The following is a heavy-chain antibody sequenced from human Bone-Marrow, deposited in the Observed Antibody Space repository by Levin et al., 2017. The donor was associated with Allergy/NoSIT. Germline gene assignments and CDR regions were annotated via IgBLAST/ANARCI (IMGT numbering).Heavy chain of an antibody. J-gene: IGHJ4*02. V-gene: IGHV4-39*01. CDR1: GASISPSGYY. CDR3: ATSLHNNPC. Sequence: PSETLSLTCTVSGASISPSGYYWGWIRQPPGKGPEWIASVHYSGRTYYSPSLKSRVTVSVDTSKNQYSLSLNSVNAADTAVYYCATSLHNNPCWGQGILVAVSS. CDR2: VHYSGRT. D-gene: IGHD1-14*01.